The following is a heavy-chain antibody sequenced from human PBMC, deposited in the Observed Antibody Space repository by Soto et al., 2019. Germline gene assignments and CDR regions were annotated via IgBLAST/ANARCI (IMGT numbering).Heavy chain of an antibody. Sequence: SETLSLTSTFSGFSIRSSSYYWGWIRQPPGKGLEWIGFIYYSGSTNYNPPLKSRVTISVDTSKNQFSLKLSSVTAADTAVYYCAKNWNWGSLVHWGQGTLVTVSS. J-gene: IGHJ4*02. V-gene: IGHV4-39*01. CDR1: GFSIRSSSYY. CDR2: IYYSGST. D-gene: IGHD7-27*01. CDR3: AKNWNWGSLVH.